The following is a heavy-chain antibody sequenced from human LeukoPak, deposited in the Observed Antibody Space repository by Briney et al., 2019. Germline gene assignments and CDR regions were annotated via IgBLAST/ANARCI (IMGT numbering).Heavy chain of an antibody. CDR1: GGSFSGYY. CDR3: ARVFTMIVGGDAFDI. Sequence: PSETLSLTCAVYGGSFSGYYWSWIRQPAGKGLEWIGRIYTSGSTNYNPSLKSRVTMSVDTSKNQFSLKLSSVTAADTAVYYCARVFTMIVGGDAFDIWGQGTMVTVSS. CDR2: IYTSGST. J-gene: IGHJ3*02. V-gene: IGHV4-59*10. D-gene: IGHD3-22*01.